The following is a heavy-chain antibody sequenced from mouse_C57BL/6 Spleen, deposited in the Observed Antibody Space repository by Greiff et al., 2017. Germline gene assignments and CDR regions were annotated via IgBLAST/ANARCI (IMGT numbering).Heavy chain of an antibody. CDR3: ARDYGSSYYFDY. V-gene: IGHV1-19*01. CDR1: GYTFTDYY. Sequence: VQLQQSGPVLVKPGASVKMSCKASGYTFTDYYMNWVKQSHGKSLEWIGVINPYNGGTSYNQKFKGKATLTVDKSSSTAYMELNSLTSEDSAVYYWARDYGSSYYFDYWGQGTTLTVSS. J-gene: IGHJ2*01. CDR2: INPYNGGT. D-gene: IGHD1-1*01.